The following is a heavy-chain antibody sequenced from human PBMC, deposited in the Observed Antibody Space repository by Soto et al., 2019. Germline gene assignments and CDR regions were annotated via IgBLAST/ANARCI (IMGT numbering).Heavy chain of an antibody. CDR3: ARGVDYYGSGSYYMSYYYYYMDV. CDR2: MNPNSGNT. V-gene: IGHV1-8*01. D-gene: IGHD3-10*01. CDR1: GYTFTSYD. Sequence: QVQLVQSGAEVKKPGASVKVSCKASGYTFTSYDINWLRQATGQGLEWMGWMNPNSGNTGYAQKFQGRVTMTRNTSISTAYMELSSLRSEDTAVYYCARGVDYYGSGSYYMSYYYYYMDVWGKGTTVTVSS. J-gene: IGHJ6*03.